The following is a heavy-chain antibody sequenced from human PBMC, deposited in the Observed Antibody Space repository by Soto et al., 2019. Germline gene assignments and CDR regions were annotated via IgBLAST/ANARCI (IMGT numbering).Heavy chain of an antibody. CDR1: GFTFTSSA. J-gene: IGHJ6*02. CDR2: IVVGSGNT. CDR3: AAEGTVTTGMDV. D-gene: IGHD4-17*01. V-gene: IGHV1-58*02. Sequence: QMQLVQSGPEVKKPGTSVKVSCKASGFTFTSSAMLWVRQARGQRLEWIGWIVVGSGNTNYAQKFQERVTITRDMSTSTAYMELSSLRSEDTAVYYCAAEGTVTTGMDVWGQGTTVTVSS.